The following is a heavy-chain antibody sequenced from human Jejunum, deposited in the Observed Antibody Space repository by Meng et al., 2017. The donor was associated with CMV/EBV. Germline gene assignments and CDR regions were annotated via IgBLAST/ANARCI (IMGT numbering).Heavy chain of an antibody. J-gene: IGHJ4*01. CDR3: ARGATGGSYRFDF. Sequence: SAFRLPTYWMHCPRQAPGQGLVRVSRINVAGRSTNYAASVQGRFTISRDNAMNTLYLQMNSLRVEDTAVYYCARGATGGSYRFDFWGHGTLVTVSS. V-gene: IGHV3-74*01. CDR1: AFRLPTYW. CDR2: INVAGRST. D-gene: IGHD1-26*01.